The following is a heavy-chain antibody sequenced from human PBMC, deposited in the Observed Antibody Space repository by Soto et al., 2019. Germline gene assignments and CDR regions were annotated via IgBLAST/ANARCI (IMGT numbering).Heavy chain of an antibody. V-gene: IGHV3-53*01. CDR3: APNRGGGGY. J-gene: IGHJ4*02. CDR1: GFTVSNNY. D-gene: IGHD7-27*01. CDR2: IYSGGYT. Sequence: EVQLVESGGGLIQPGGSLRLSCAVSGFTVSNNYMSWVRQAPGKGLEGVSVIYSGGYTAYGDSVKGRFTISRDNSKNTLFLQMISRGPDAPAVYYWAPNRGGGGYWGQGTLVTVSS.